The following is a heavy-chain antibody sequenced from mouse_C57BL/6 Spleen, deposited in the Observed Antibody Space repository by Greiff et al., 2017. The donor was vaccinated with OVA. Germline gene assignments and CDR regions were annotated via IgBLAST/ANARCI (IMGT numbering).Heavy chain of an antibody. D-gene: IGHD3-2*02. CDR1: GYTFTDYY. J-gene: IGHJ3*01. CDR3: ARPGYTGGLAY. V-gene: IGHV1-26*01. CDR2: INPKNGGT. Sequence: EVQLQQSGAELVKPGASVKISCKASGYTFTDYYMNWVKQSHGQSLEWIGDINPKNGGTSYNQKFKGKATLTVDKSSSTAYMELRSLTSEDSAVYDCARPGYTGGLAYWGQGTLVTVSA.